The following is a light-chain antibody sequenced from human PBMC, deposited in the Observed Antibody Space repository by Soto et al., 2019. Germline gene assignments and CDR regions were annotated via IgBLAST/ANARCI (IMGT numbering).Light chain of an antibody. CDR1: SSDLGSNNR. CDR3: SLYRSSSTL. J-gene: IGLJ1*01. Sequence: QSVLTQPPSVSGSPGQSVTISCTGTSSDLGSNNRVSWYQQPPGTAPKLIIYEVSNRPSGVPDRFSGSKSGITASLTISGLQTEDEADYYCSLYRSSSTLFXTGTKVTVL. CDR2: EVS. V-gene: IGLV2-18*01.